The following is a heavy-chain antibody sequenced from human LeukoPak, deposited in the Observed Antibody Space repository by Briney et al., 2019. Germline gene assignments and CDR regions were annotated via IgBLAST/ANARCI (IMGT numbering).Heavy chain of an antibody. D-gene: IGHD1-26*01. CDR2: IIPIFGTA. Sequence: VASVKVSCKPSGGTFSSYAISWVRQAPGQGLEWMGGIIPIFGTANYAQKFQGRVTITADESTSTAYMELSSLRSEDTAVYYCAKHGIRELHFDYWGQGTLVTVSS. J-gene: IGHJ4*02. CDR3: AKHGIRELHFDY. CDR1: GGTFSSYA. V-gene: IGHV1-69*01.